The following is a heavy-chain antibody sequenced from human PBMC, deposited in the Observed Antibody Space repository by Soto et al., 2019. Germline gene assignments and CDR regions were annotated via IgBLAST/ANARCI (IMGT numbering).Heavy chain of an antibody. CDR3: ATAAPLVAGSCYPHDAVDI. D-gene: IGHD3-22*01. CDR1: NGSISSLSW. Sequence: QVQLQESGPGLVEPSGTLSLTCAVSNGSISSLSWYFWFRQSPGTGLQGFVENYHSGTTNYNPSLKGRVTIAVDKSKNQFSLNLTSVTAADTAVYFCATAAPLVAGSCYPHDAVDIGCRDTMVTFSS. J-gene: IGHJ3*02. V-gene: IGHV4-4*02. CDR2: NYHSGTT.